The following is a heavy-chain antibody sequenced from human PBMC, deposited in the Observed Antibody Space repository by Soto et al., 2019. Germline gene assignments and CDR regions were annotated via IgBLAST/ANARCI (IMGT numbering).Heavy chain of an antibody. D-gene: IGHD3-22*01. CDR3: ARVGLGYDSSGYYSGYFDY. J-gene: IGHJ4*02. V-gene: IGHV5-51*01. Sequence: GESLKIYCKGSGYSFTSYWIGWVRQMPGKGLEWMGIIYPGDSDTRYSPSFQGQVTISADKSISTAYLKWSSLKASGTAMYYCARVGLGYDSSGYYSGYFDYWGQGTLVTVSS. CDR2: IYPGDSDT. CDR1: GYSFTSYW.